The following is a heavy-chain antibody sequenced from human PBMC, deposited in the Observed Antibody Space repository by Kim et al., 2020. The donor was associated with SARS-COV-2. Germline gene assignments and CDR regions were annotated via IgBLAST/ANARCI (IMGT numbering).Heavy chain of an antibody. J-gene: IGHJ6*02. CDR2: ISYDGSNK. Sequence: GGSLRLSCAASGFTFSRYGMHWVRQAPGKGLEWVAVISYDGSNKNYVDSVKGRFTISRDNSKNTLYLQMNSLRAEDTAVYYCARDIASYSSGWIYYYYGMAVWGQGTTVTVSS. D-gene: IGHD6-19*01. CDR1: GFTFSRYG. CDR3: ARDIASYSSGWIYYYYGMAV. V-gene: IGHV3-30*04.